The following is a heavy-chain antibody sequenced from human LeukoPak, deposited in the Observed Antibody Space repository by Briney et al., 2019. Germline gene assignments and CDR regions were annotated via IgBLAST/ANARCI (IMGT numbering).Heavy chain of an antibody. D-gene: IGHD2-2*01. V-gene: IGHV4-39*01. CDR2: LYYSGWST. J-gene: IGHJ4*02. Sequence: SGPTLVNPTQTLTLTCTFSGFSLSTSEVGVGWVRQPPGKGLEWIGSLYYSGWSTYYNPSLKSRVTISVDTSKNQFSLKLNSVTAADTAVYYCARLGCSSASCYPGNWGQGTLVTVSS. CDR1: GFSLSTSEVG. CDR3: ARLGCSSASCYPGN.